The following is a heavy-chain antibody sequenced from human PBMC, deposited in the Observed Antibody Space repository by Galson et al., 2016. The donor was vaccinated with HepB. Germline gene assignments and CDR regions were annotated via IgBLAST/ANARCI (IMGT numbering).Heavy chain of an antibody. CDR1: GFTFLSYG. Sequence: LRLSCAASGFTFLSYGMHWVRQAPGKGLEWVAVISYDGSIKYYVDSVKGRFTISRDNSKNTLYLQMNSLRAEDTAVYYCAKDFTMVVVPYYSYGMDVWGQGTTVTVSS. CDR2: ISYDGSIK. CDR3: AKDFTMVVVPYYSYGMDV. J-gene: IGHJ6*02. V-gene: IGHV3-30*18. D-gene: IGHD3-22*01.